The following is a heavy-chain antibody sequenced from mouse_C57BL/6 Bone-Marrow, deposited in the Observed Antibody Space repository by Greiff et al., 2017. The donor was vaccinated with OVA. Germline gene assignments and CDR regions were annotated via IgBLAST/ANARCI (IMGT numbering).Heavy chain of an antibody. J-gene: IGHJ3*01. D-gene: IGHD2-2*01. CDR2: ISSGGDYI. CDR1: GFTFSSYA. CDR3: TRDGATMVIPA. V-gene: IGHV5-9-1*02. Sequence: EVKLVESGEGLVKPGGSLKLSCAASGFTFSSYAMSWVRQTPEKRLEWVAYISSGGDYIYYADTVKGRFTISRDNARNTLYLQMSSLKSEDTAMYYCTRDGATMVIPAWGQGTLVTVSA.